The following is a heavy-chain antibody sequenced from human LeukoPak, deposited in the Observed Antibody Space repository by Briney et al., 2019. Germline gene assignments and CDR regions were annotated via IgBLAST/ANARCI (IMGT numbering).Heavy chain of an antibody. CDR2: IIPILGIA. Sequence: GASVKVSCKASGGTFSSYAISWVRQAPGQGLEWMGRIIPILGIANYAQKFQGRVTITADKSTSTAYMELSSLRSEDTAVYYCATVNDASSSCLDYWGQGTLVTVSS. D-gene: IGHD6-13*01. V-gene: IGHV1-69*04. CDR3: ATVNDASSSCLDY. J-gene: IGHJ4*02. CDR1: GGTFSSYA.